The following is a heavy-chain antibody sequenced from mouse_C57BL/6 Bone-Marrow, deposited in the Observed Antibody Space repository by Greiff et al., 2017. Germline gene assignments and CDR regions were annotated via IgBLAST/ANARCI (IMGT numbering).Heavy chain of an antibody. Sequence: QVQLKQPGAELVKPGASVKMSCKASGYTFTSYWITWVKQRPGQGLEWIGAISPGSGSTNYNENFKSKATLTVDTSSSTAYMPLSSLTSEDSAVYYGARSYYSNYWYFDFCGTGTTVTVSS. V-gene: IGHV1-55*01. J-gene: IGHJ1*03. D-gene: IGHD2-5*01. CDR2: ISPGSGST. CDR1: GYTFTSYW. CDR3: ARSYYSNYWYFDF.